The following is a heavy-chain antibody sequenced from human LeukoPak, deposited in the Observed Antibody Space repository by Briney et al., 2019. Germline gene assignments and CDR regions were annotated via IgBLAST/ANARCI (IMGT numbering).Heavy chain of an antibody. CDR1: GFTLSRYY. V-gene: IGHV3-74*01. Sequence: GGSLRLSCAASGFTLSRYYMNWVRQAPGKGLVWLSHINNDGRNTYYADSVKGRFTISRDNARNSLSLQMNSLRAEDTAVYYCARDQALLPMQWGPGTLV. CDR2: INNDGRNT. J-gene: IGHJ4*02. CDR3: ARDQALLPMQ.